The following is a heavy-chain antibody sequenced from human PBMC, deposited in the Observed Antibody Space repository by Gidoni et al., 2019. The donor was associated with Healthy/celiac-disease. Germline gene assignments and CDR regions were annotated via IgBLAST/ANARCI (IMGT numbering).Heavy chain of an antibody. J-gene: IGHJ6*02. CDR3: VRLHYYYYGMDV. CDR2: MNPNSGNT. Sequence: QVQLVQSGAEVKKPGASVKVSCKASGYTFTSYDINWVRQATGQGLEWMGWMNPNSGNTGYAQKFQGRVTMTRNTSISTAYMELSSLRSEDTAVYYCVRLHYYYYGMDVWGQGTTVTVSS. CDR1: GYTFTSYD. D-gene: IGHD5-12*01. V-gene: IGHV1-8*01.